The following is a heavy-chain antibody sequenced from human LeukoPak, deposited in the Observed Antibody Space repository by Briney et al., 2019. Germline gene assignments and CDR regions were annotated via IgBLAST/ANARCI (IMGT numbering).Heavy chain of an antibody. CDR1: GYSFTSYW. V-gene: IGHV5-51*01. Sequence: GESLKISCKGSGYSFTSYWVGWVRQMPGKGLEWMGVIYPGDSDTRYSPSFQGQVTISADKSISTAYLQWSSLKASDTAMYYCERGTYYYDSRGYSVFDYWGQGTLVTVSS. CDR3: ERGTYYYDSRGYSVFDY. CDR2: IYPGDSDT. D-gene: IGHD3-22*01. J-gene: IGHJ4*02.